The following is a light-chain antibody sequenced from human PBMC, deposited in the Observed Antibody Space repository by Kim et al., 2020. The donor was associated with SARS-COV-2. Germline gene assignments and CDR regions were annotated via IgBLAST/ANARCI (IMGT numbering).Light chain of an antibody. CDR3: QSYDDNNRI. J-gene: IGLJ2*01. CDR1: GGSSGSSS. V-gene: IGLV6-57*03. Sequence: GTATTISATRSGGSSGSSSVPWYQQHPGSVPTTVIYEDTQRPSEVPDRFSGSISSSSNSASLSISGLKSEDEADYYCQSYDDNNRIFGGGTQLTVL. CDR2: EDT.